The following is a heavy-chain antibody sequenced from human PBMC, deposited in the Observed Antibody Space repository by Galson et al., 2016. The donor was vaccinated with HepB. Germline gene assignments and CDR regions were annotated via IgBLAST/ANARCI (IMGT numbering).Heavy chain of an antibody. D-gene: IGHD4-17*01. J-gene: IGHJ4*02. V-gene: IGHV5-51*01. CDR3: ARREEKYGEYSFDN. CDR2: IYPGDSDT. CDR1: GYSSTTYW. Sequence: QSGAEVKKPGESLKISCKGSGYSSTTYWIVWVRQMPGKGLEWMGIIYPGDSDTRYSPSFQGQVTISADKSPNTAYLQWGSLKASDTAIYYCARREEKYGEYSFDNWGQGTLVTVSS.